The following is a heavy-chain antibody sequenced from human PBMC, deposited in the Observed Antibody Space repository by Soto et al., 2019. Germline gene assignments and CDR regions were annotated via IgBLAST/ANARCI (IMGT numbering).Heavy chain of an antibody. CDR2: IIPIFGTA. J-gene: IGHJ5*02. D-gene: IGHD2-15*01. V-gene: IGHV1-69*01. CDR1: GGTFSSYA. Sequence: QVQLVQSGAEVKKPGSSVKVSCKASGGTFSSYAISWVRQAPGQGLEWMGGIIPIFGTANYAQKFQGRVTITAEESTSTAYMELSSLRSEDTAVYYCARERYCSGGSCYVWFDPWGQVTLVTVS. CDR3: ARERYCSGGSCYVWFDP.